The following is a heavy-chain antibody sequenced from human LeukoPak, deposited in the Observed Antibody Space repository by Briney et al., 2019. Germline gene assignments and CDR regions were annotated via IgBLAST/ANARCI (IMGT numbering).Heavy chain of an antibody. V-gene: IGHV1-18*01. CDR3: ARDLTIAAAATYGY. Sequence: GASVTVSFKTSVYTFTIYGVNWVRQAPGQGLEWMGWISTYNGNTNYAQNFQGRVTMTTDTSTSTAYMQLRSLRSDDTAVYYCARDLTIAAAATYGYWGQGTLVTVSS. CDR2: ISTYNGNT. CDR1: VYTFTIYG. J-gene: IGHJ4*02. D-gene: IGHD6-13*01.